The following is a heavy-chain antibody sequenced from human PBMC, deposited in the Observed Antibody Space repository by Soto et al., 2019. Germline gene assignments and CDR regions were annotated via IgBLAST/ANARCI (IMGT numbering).Heavy chain of an antibody. CDR3: ARGVRAETYYTAFDY. D-gene: IGHD3-3*01. Sequence: QVQLVESGGGVVQPGSSLRLSCTASGFSFKNYAFHWVRQAPGKGLEWVALISHNDEPKIFYADSVQGRFTISRDNFKNTVYLQMYSLRDEDTAVYHCARGVRAETYYTAFDYWGQGTQVTVSS. J-gene: IGHJ4*01. CDR2: ISHNDEPKI. V-gene: IGHV3-30-3*01. CDR1: GFSFKNYA.